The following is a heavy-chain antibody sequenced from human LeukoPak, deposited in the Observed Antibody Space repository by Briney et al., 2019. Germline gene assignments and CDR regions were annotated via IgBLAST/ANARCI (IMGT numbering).Heavy chain of an antibody. J-gene: IGHJ5*02. CDR2: IWYDGSNK. V-gene: IGHV3-33*01. CDR1: GFTFSSYG. CDR3: VRGPYGSGSYT. D-gene: IGHD3-10*01. Sequence: GGSLRLPCAASGFTFSSYGMHWVRQAPGKGLEWVAAIWYDGSNKYYADSVKGRFTISRDNSKNTLYLQMNSLRAEDTAVYYCVRGPYGSGSYTWDQGTLVTVSS.